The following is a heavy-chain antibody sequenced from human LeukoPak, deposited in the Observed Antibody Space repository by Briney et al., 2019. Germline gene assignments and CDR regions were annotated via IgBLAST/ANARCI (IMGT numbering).Heavy chain of an antibody. CDR1: GFTFSSYG. J-gene: IGHJ4*02. Sequence: GGTLRLSCAASGFTFSSYGMSWVRQAPGKGLEWVSSISSSSSYIYYADSVKGRFTISRDNAKNSLYLQMNSLRAEDTAVYYCARDQAVRGVIIRSFDYWGQGTLVTVSS. CDR3: ARDQAVRGVIIRSFDY. D-gene: IGHD3-10*01. CDR2: ISSSSSYI. V-gene: IGHV3-21*01.